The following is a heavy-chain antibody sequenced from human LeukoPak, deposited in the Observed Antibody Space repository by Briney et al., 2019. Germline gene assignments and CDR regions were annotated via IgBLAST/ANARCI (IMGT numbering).Heavy chain of an antibody. D-gene: IGHD3-10*01. CDR1: GFTVSSIY. Sequence: PGGSLRLSCAASGFTVSSIYMSWVRQAPGKGLEWVSIICSGGTTSYTDSVQGRFTISRDNLKNTLYLQMNSLRAEDTAVYYCVRDFSVWGQGTLVTVSS. V-gene: IGHV3-53*01. CDR2: ICSGGTT. J-gene: IGHJ4*02. CDR3: VRDFSV.